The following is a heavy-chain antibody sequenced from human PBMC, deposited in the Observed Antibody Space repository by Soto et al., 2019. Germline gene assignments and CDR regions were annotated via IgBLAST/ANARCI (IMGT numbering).Heavy chain of an antibody. V-gene: IGHV4-39*01. CDR2: IYYSGST. Sequence: PSETLSLTCTVSGGSISSSSYYWGWIRQPPGKGLEWIGSIYYSGSTYYNPSLKSRVTISVDTSKNQFSLKLSSVTAADTAVYYRVGGNEYYYYYGMDVWGQGTTVTVSS. CDR3: VGGNEYYYYYGMDV. CDR1: GGSISSSSYY. D-gene: IGHD1-1*01. J-gene: IGHJ6*02.